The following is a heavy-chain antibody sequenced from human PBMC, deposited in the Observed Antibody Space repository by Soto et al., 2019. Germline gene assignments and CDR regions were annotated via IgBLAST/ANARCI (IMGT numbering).Heavy chain of an antibody. D-gene: IGHD1-7*01. Sequence: ASVKVSCKASGYTFTSYAMHWVRQAPGQRLEWMGWINAGNGNTKYSQKFQGRVTITRDTSASTAYMELSSLRSEDTAVYYCARGNWNYVYYSYSGMDVWGQATTVTVSS. V-gene: IGHV1-3*01. CDR2: INAGNGNT. CDR1: GYTFTSYA. CDR3: ARGNWNYVYYSYSGMDV. J-gene: IGHJ6*02.